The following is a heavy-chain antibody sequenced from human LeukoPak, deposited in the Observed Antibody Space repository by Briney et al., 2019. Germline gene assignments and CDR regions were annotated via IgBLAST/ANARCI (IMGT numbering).Heavy chain of an antibody. V-gene: IGHV4-31*03. D-gene: IGHD6-19*01. CDR1: GVSISSGGYY. CDR3: ARGRLYSSGWAAYYFDY. J-gene: IGHJ4*02. CDR2: IYYSGST. Sequence: PSQTLSLTCTVSGVSISSGGYYWSWIRQHPGKGLEWIGYIYYSGSTYYNPSLKSRVTISVDTSKNQFSLKLSSVTAADTAVYYCARGRLYSSGWAAYYFDYWGQGTLVTVSS.